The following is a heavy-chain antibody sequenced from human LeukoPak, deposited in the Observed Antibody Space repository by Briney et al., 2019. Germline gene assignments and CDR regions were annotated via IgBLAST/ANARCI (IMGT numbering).Heavy chain of an antibody. V-gene: IGHV3-20*04. D-gene: IGHD6-13*01. CDR3: AGIAAAGTDVFDY. Sequence: GGSLRLSCAASGFTFSSYSMNWVRQAPGKGLEWVSGITWNSDNIEYADSVKGRFTISRDNAKNSLYLQMNSLRAEDTALYYCAGIAAAGTDVFDYWGQGTLVTVSS. CDR1: GFTFSSYS. CDR2: ITWNSDNI. J-gene: IGHJ4*02.